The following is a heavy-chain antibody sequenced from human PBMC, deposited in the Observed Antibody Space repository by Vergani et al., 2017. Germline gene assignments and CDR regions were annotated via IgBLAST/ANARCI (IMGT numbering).Heavy chain of an antibody. D-gene: IGHD2-8*01. CDR3: ARSGYCAHGVCYMTYYYYMDV. CDR2: ISGSGGFT. Sequence: EVQSLESGGNLVQPGGSLRLSCAASGFTFTNFAMTWVRQAPGEGLEWVSGISGSGGFTYYADSVKGRFTISRDNSKNTMFLQMNNLRAEDTAVYYCARSGYCAHGVCYMTYYYYMDVWGKGTAVTVSS. CDR1: GFTFTNFA. V-gene: IGHV3-23*01. J-gene: IGHJ6*03.